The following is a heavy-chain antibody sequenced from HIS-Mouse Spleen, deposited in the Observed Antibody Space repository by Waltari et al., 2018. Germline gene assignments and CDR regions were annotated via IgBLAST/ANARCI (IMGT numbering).Heavy chain of an antibody. CDR3: YYYGMDV. D-gene: IGHD3-10*01. J-gene: IGHJ6*02. CDR1: GFTFSSYD. CDR2: IGTAGDT. Sequence: EVQLVESGGGLVQPGGSLRLSCAASGFTFSSYDMHWVRQATGKGLEWVSAIGTAGDTYYPGSVKGRFTISREKNVPLPVIAVYYCARWGSGSYPYYYYGMDVWGQGTTVTVSS. V-gene: IGHV3-13*01.